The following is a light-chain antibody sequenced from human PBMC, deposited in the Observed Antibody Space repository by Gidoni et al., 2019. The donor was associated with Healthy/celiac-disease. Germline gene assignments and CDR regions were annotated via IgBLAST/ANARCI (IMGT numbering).Light chain of an antibody. J-gene: IGKJ2*03. CDR1: QSISSY. V-gene: IGKV1-39*01. CDR2: AAS. CDR3: QQSYSTLGYS. Sequence: DIQMTQSPSSLSASVGDRVTITCRASQSISSYLNWYQQKPGKAPKLLIYAASSLQSGVPSRFSGSGSGTDFTLTISSLQPEDFATYYCQQSYSTLGYSFGQXTKLEIK.